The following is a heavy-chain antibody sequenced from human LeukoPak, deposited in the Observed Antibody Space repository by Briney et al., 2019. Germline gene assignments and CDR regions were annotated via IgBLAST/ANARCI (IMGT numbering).Heavy chain of an antibody. V-gene: IGHV4-59*01. CDR3: ARDGYYYDSSGYPQH. D-gene: IGHD3-22*01. CDR1: GGSINGYY. J-gene: IGHJ1*01. CDR2: IYYSGST. Sequence: SETLSLTCTVSGGSINGYYWSWIRQPPGKGLEWIGYIYYSGSTNYNPSLKSRVTISVDTSKNQFSLKLSSVTAADTAVYYCARDGYYYDSSGYPQHWGQGTLVTVSS.